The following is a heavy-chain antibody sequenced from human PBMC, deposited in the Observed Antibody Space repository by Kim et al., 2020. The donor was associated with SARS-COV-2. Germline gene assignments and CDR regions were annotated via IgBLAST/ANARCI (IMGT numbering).Heavy chain of an antibody. CDR1: GGSISSSNW. D-gene: IGHD3-22*01. V-gene: IGHV4-4*02. J-gene: IGHJ4*02. CDR2: IYHSGST. CDR3: ASSCSRCYYDSSGWARDY. Sequence: SETLSLTCAVSGGSISSSNWWSWVRQPPGKGLEWIGEIYHSGSTNYNPSLKSRVTISVDKSKNQFSLKLSSVTAADTAVYYCASSCSRCYYDSSGWARDYWGQGTLVTVSS.